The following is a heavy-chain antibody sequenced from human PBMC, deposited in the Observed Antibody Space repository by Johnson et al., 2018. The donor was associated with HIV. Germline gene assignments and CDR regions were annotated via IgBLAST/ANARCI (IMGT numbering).Heavy chain of an antibody. V-gene: IGHV3-33*01. Sequence: QVQLVESGGGVVQPGRSLRLSCAASGFTFRSYGMHWVRQAPGKGLEWVAVIWYDGLNKYYADSVKGRFTISRDNSKNTLYLQMNSLRAEDTAVYYCARDPELDYFNNRAFDIWGQGTMVTVSS. CDR1: GFTFRSYG. CDR2: IWYDGLNK. CDR3: ARDPELDYFNNRAFDI. D-gene: IGHD3-22*01. J-gene: IGHJ3*02.